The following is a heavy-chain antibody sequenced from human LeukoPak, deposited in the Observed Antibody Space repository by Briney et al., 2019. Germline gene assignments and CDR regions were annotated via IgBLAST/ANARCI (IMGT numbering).Heavy chain of an antibody. CDR1: GFTFTGYS. J-gene: IGHJ4*02. CDR3: AKVPVWQQLVDY. D-gene: IGHD6-13*01. Sequence: PGGSLRLSCAASGFTFTGYSMNWFRQAPGKGLEWVSGITVTGDTYYADSLRGRFTISRDNSRNTLYLQMNSLRADDTAVYYCAKVPVWQQLVDYWGQGTLVTVSS. V-gene: IGHV3-23*01. CDR2: ITVTGDT.